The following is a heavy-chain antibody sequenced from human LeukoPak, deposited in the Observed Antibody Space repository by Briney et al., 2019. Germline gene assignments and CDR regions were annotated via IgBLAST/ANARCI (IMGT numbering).Heavy chain of an antibody. D-gene: IGHD6-6*01. CDR3: ARFTRSRDLQQLVLGPSGRNSGFDY. CDR2: RYTSGST. J-gene: IGHJ4*02. V-gene: IGHV4-61*02. Sequence: PSETLSLTCTVSGGSISSGSYYWSWIRQPAGKGLEWIGRRYTSGSTNYDPSLKSRVTISVDTSKNQFSLKLSSVTAADTAVYYCARFTRSRDLQQLVLGPSGRNSGFDYWGQGTLVTVSS. CDR1: GGSISSGSYY.